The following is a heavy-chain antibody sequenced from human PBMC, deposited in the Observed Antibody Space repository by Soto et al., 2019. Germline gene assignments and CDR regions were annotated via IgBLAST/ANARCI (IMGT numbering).Heavy chain of an antibody. CDR1: GLTFSNYA. V-gene: IGHV3-23*01. J-gene: IGHJ4*02. CDR3: AKDLGAHGSRLVVDY. Sequence: EVQLLESGGGLIQPGGSLRLSCAASGLTFSNYAMGWVRQAPGKGLEWVSSIRSGGDITNYADSVKGRFTISRDNSTNTLYLQMNSLRVEDTAIYYCAKDLGAHGSRLVVDYWGQGTLVTVSS. D-gene: IGHD3-22*01. CDR2: IRSGGDIT.